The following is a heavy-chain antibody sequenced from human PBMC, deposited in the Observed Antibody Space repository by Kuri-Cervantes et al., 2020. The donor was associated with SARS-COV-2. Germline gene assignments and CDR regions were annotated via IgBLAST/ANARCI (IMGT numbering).Heavy chain of an antibody. CDR3: ARSFMVASYFDY. CDR1: GYSISSGYY. J-gene: IGHJ4*02. V-gene: IGHV4-38-2*01. CDR2: IYHSGST. Sequence: ESLKISCAVSGYSISSGYYWGWIRQPPGKGLEWIGSIYHSGSTYYNPSLKSRVTISLETSKNQFSLKLSSMTAADTAVYYCARSFMVASYFDYWGQGILVTVSS. D-gene: IGHD5-12*01.